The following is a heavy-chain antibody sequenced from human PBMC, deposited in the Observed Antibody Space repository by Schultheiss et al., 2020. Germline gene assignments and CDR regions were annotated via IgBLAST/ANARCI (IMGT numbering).Heavy chain of an antibody. V-gene: IGHV3-48*04. CDR2: ISSSGSTI. D-gene: IGHD2-2*01. CDR3: ARGTFGSTSCYFDY. Sequence: GGSLRLSCAASGFTFSSYSMNWVRQAPGKGLEWVSSISSSGSTIYYADSVKGRFTISRDNAKNSLYLQMNSLRAEDTAVYYCARGTFGSTSCYFDYWGQGTLVTVSS. J-gene: IGHJ4*02. CDR1: GFTFSSYS.